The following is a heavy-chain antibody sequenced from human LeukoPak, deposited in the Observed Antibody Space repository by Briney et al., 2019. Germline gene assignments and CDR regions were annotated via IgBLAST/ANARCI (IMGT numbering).Heavy chain of an antibody. CDR2: IHYTGNT. V-gene: IGHV4-39*07. D-gene: IGHD2-15*01. J-gene: IGHJ5*02. CDR1: GDSISSDTSY. Sequence: SETLSLTCTVSGDSISSDTSYWAWIRQPPGKALEWIGSIHYTGNTYYSPSLKSRATISVDTSKNQFSLKLSSVTAADTAVYYCARTMGYCSGGSCYQSGWFDPWGQGTLVTVSS. CDR3: ARTMGYCSGGSCYQSGWFDP.